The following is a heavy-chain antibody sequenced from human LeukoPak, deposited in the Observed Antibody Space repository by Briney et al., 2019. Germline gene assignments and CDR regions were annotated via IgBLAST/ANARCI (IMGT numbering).Heavy chain of an antibody. CDR3: ARESGYAVGDF. CDR1: GFIFSSYE. Sequence: GGSLRLSCAASGFIFSSYEMNWVRQAPGKGLEWVSYISSSGRTIYYADSVKGRFTISRDNAKNSLSLQMNSLRAEDTAVYYCARESGYAVGDFWGQGTLVTVSS. D-gene: IGHD5-12*01. J-gene: IGHJ4*02. V-gene: IGHV3-48*03. CDR2: ISSSGRTI.